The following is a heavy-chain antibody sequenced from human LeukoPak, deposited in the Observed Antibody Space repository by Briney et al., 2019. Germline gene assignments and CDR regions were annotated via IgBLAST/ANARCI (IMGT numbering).Heavy chain of an antibody. V-gene: IGHV3-7*01. CDR1: GFTFSSSW. D-gene: IGHD5-24*01. Sequence: GESLRLSCAASGFTFSSSWVNWVRQAPGKGLQWVGNINPEGSQTRFVDSVMGRFTMSKDNAKNSLYLQMNSLRVEDTAVFYCAAWTDRGYNFWGQGAVVTVSS. J-gene: IGHJ4*02. CDR2: INPEGSQT. CDR3: AAWTDRGYNF.